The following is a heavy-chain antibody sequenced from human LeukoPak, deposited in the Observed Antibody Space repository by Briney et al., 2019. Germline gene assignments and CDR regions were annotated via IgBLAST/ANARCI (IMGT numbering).Heavy chain of an antibody. CDR1: GFTFSSYE. Sequence: PGGSLRLSCAASGFTFSSYEMNWVRQAPGKGLEWVSYISSSGSTIYHANSVKGRFTISRDNAKNSLYMQMNSLRAEDTAVYYCAGVYCSGGSCYSGWFDPWGQGTLVTVSS. J-gene: IGHJ5*02. D-gene: IGHD2-15*01. V-gene: IGHV3-48*03. CDR3: AGVYCSGGSCYSGWFDP. CDR2: ISSSGSTI.